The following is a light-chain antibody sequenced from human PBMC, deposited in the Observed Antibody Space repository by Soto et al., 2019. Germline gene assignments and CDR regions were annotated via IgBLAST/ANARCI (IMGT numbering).Light chain of an antibody. CDR1: SGNIVSNY. J-gene: IGLJ2*01. V-gene: IGLV6-57*01. CDR3: PSYDADILI. Sequence: NFMLTQPHSVSGSPGKTVTISCTRSSGNIVSNYVQWYQQRPGSSPTTVIFEDDDRPSGVPDRFSASIDTSTNSASLTISALRHEADADYYCPSYDADILIFGGGTKVTGL. CDR2: EDD.